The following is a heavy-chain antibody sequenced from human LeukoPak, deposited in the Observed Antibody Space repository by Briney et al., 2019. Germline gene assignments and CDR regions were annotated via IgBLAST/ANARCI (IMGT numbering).Heavy chain of an antibody. Sequence: SGESLKISCKGSGYSFTSYWIGWVRQMPGKCLEWMWFIYPGDSDTRYSPSFQGQVTISAGKSISTAYLQWSSLKASDTAMYYCARLGIAAAGGDAFDIWGQGTMVTVSS. CDR1: GYSFTSYW. J-gene: IGHJ3*02. V-gene: IGHV5-51*01. CDR3: ARLGIAAAGGDAFDI. D-gene: IGHD6-13*01. CDR2: IYPGDSDT.